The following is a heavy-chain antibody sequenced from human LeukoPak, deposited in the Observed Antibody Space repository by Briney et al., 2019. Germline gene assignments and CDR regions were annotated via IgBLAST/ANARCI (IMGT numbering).Heavy chain of an antibody. CDR2: ISWNSGSV. CDR1: GFTFDDYA. CDR3: XXXSGYRTSRRYWYFDL. D-gene: IGHD5-12*01. J-gene: IGHJ2*01. Sequence: GGSLRLSCAASGFTFDDYAMHWVRQAPGKGLEWVSGISWNSGSVGYADSVKGRFTISTDNAKNSLYLQMNSLRAEDTALDYXXXXSGYRTSRRYWYFDLWGRGTLVTVSS. V-gene: IGHV3-9*01.